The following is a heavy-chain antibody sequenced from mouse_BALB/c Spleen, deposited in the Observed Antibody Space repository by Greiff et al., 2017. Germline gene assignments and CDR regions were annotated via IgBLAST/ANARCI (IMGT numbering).Heavy chain of an antibody. V-gene: IGHV3-2*02. J-gene: IGHJ3*01. CDR3: ARGDLPFAY. Sequence: ESGPGLVKPSQSLSLTCTVTGYSITSDYAWNWIRQFPGNKLEWMGYISYSGSTSYNPSLKSRISITRDTSKNQFFLQLNSVTTEDTATYYCARGDLPFAYWGQGTLVTVSA. CDR1: GYSITSDYA. CDR2: ISYSGST.